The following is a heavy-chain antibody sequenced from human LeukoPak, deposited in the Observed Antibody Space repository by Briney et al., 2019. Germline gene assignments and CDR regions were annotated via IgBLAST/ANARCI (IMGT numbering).Heavy chain of an antibody. CDR1: QFTFSSFN. CDR2: ISSSSNTI. V-gene: IGHV3-48*02. J-gene: IGHJ6*02. Sequence: GGALRLSCAASQFTFSSFNMNWVRQAPGKGLEWLSYISSSSNTIYYADSAKCRFTVSRDNAKNSLYLQMNSLRDEDTAVYYCARGGAALNSYYYGMDVWGQGTTVTVSS. D-gene: IGHD6-6*01. CDR3: ARGGAALNSYYYGMDV.